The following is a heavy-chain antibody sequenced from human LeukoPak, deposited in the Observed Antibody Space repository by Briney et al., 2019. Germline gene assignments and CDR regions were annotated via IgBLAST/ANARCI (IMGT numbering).Heavy chain of an antibody. CDR1: GFTFSSYS. D-gene: IGHD3-9*01. J-gene: IGHJ4*02. V-gene: IGHV3-48*01. CDR3: ASLRYFDWFSTDY. Sequence: GGSLRLSCAASGFTFSSYSMNWVRQAPGKGLEWVSYISSSSSTMYYADSVKGRFTISRDNAKNSLYLQMNSLRAEDTAVYYCASLRYFDWFSTDYWGQGTLVTVSS. CDR2: ISSSSSTM.